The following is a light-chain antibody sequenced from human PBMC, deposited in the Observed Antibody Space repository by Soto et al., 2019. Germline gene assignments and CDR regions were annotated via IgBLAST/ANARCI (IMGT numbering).Light chain of an antibody. CDR2: GAS. J-gene: IGKJ2*01. CDR3: QHYNNWPPYT. Sequence: EIVLTQSPGTLSFSPGERATLTCRASQSVSSSYLAWFQQKPGQAPRLLIYGASSRATGIPDRFSGSGSGTDFTLTISRLEPEDFAVYYCQHYNNWPPYTFGQGTKVEIK. V-gene: IGKV3-20*01. CDR1: QSVSSSY.